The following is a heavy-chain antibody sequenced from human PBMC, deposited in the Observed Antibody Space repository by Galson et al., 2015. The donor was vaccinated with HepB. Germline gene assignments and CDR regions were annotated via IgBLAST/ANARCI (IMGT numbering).Heavy chain of an antibody. V-gene: IGHV3-30-3*01. CDR3: AREGLVSAFDI. D-gene: IGHD6-6*01. CDR2: ISYDGSNK. J-gene: IGHJ3*02. Sequence: SLRLSCAASGFTFSSYAMHWVRQAPGKGLEWVAVISYDGSNKYYADSVKGRFTISRDNSKNTLYLQMNSLRAEDTAVYYCAREGLVSAFDIWGQGTMVTVSS. CDR1: GFTFSSYA.